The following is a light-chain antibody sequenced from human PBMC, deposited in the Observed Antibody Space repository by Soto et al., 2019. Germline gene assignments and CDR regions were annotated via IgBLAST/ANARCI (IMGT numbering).Light chain of an antibody. V-gene: IGKV1-9*01. J-gene: IGKJ5*01. Sequence: DIQLTQSPSFLSASGGYRVTIAFLASQGINRFLAWYQQKPGKAPKLLIYAASTLQSGVPSRFSGSGSGTEFPLTISSLQPEDFATYYCQQLKSNLITFGQGTRLEIK. CDR2: AAS. CDR1: QGINRF. CDR3: QQLKSNLIT.